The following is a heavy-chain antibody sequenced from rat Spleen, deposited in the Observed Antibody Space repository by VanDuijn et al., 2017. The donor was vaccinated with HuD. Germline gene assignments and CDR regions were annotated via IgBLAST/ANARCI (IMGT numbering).Heavy chain of an antibody. CDR1: RFNFSDYT. Sequence: EVRLVESGGGLVQPGRSLKLSCAASRFNFSDYTMAWVRQAPEKGLEWVATIFYDGSRTYYRDSVKGRFTIYRDNARSILYLQMDSLGSEDTATYYCATQGITAPHFDYWGQGVMVTVSS. D-gene: IGHD1-4*01. V-gene: IGHV5S10*01. CDR3: ATQGITAPHFDY. J-gene: IGHJ2*01. CDR2: IFYDGSRT.